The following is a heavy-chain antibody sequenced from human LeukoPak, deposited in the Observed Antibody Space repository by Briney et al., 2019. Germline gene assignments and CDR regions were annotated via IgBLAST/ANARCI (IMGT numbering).Heavy chain of an antibody. CDR1: GGTFSSYA. V-gene: IGHV1-69*13. CDR2: IIPIFGTA. J-gene: IGHJ6*02. Sequence: GASVKVSCKASGGTFSSYAISWVRQAPGQGLEWMGGIIPIFGTANYAQKFQGRVTITADESTSTAYMELSSLRSEDTAVYYCARDQVIAARSSYGMDVWGQGTTVTVSS. CDR3: ARDQVIAARSSYGMDV. D-gene: IGHD6-6*01.